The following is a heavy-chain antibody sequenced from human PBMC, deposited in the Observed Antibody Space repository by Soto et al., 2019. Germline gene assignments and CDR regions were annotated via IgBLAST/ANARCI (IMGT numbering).Heavy chain of an antibody. CDR3: AREGATVTTVTPHYYYGMDV. Sequence: QVQLQESGPGLVKPSQTLSLTCTVSGGSISSGGYYWSWIRQHPGKGLEWIGYIYYSGSTYYNPSRKSRVTISVDTSKNQFSLKLSSVTAADTAVYYCAREGATVTTVTPHYYYGMDVWGQGTTVTVSS. J-gene: IGHJ6*02. CDR1: GGSISSGGYY. D-gene: IGHD4-4*01. V-gene: IGHV4-31*03. CDR2: IYYSGST.